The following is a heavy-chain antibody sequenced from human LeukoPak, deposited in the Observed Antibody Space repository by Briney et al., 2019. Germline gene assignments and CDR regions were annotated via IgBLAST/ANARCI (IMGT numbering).Heavy chain of an antibody. Sequence: SVRVSCKMSGGTFSIYALSWVRQAPGHGLEWVGRIIPVLDVTQYAQTLQDRVTITADTSTSTVYMELSSLTSEDTAIYYCARDRDTVASIVTDAFDIWGQGTMVTASS. CDR1: GGTFSIYA. J-gene: IGHJ3*02. CDR2: IIPVLDVT. D-gene: IGHD5-12*01. CDR3: ARDRDTVASIVTDAFDI. V-gene: IGHV1-69*04.